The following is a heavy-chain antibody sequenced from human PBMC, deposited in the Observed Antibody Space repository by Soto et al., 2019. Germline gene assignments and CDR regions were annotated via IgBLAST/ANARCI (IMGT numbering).Heavy chain of an antibody. D-gene: IGHD3-10*01. CDR2: IYHSGST. V-gene: IGHV4-4*02. J-gene: IGHJ4*02. Sequence: QVQLPESGPGLVKPSGTPSLTCAGSCGSLSSSNLWSLVRQPPGKGLEWIGEIYHSGSTNYNPSLKSRVTISVDKSKNQFSLKLSSVTAADTAVYYCARYYGSGDALFDYWGQGTLVTVSS. CDR3: ARYYGSGDALFDY. CDR1: CGSLSSSNL.